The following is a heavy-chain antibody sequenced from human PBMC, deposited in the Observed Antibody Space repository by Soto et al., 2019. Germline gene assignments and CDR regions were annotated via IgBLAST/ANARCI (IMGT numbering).Heavy chain of an antibody. J-gene: IGHJ4*02. Sequence: GGSLRLSCAASGFTFSSSEMNWVRQAPGKGLEWISYITSSGSTIYYADPVKGRFTISRDNAKNSLYLQMNSLRAEDMAVYYCASSTVMGNWGQGTLVTVSS. V-gene: IGHV3-48*03. CDR3: ASSTVMGN. D-gene: IGHD5-18*01. CDR1: GFTFSSSE. CDR2: ITSSGSTI.